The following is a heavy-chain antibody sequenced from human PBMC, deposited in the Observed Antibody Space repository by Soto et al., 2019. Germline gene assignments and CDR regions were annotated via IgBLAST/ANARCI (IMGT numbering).Heavy chain of an antibody. D-gene: IGHD4-17*01. CDR3: ARTRATIYSTGSYGMDV. V-gene: IGHV4-61*01. Sequence: QVQLQESGPGLVKPSETLSLTCTVSGGSVTSATYDWSWIRQPPGKPMEWIGYIYFRGGADYNPSLKSRVTISIDTSTNQCSLRLTSVTAADTAVYYCARTRATIYSTGSYGMDVWGQGTRVTVSS. CDR1: GGSVTSATYD. J-gene: IGHJ6*02. CDR2: IYFRGGA.